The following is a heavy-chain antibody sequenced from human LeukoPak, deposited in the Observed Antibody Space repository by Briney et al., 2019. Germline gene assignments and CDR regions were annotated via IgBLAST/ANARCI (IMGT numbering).Heavy chain of an antibody. CDR3: ARRLGATDTRFDY. J-gene: IGHJ4*02. Sequence: GESLKISCKGSEYRFTGYWIAWVRHMPGKGLEWVGVIYPEDSDTRYSPSFQGQVTISADKSINTAYLQFNSLQASDTAIYYCARRLGATDTRFDYWGQGTQVTVSS. D-gene: IGHD1-26*01. CDR1: EYRFTGYW. CDR2: IYPEDSDT. V-gene: IGHV5-51*01.